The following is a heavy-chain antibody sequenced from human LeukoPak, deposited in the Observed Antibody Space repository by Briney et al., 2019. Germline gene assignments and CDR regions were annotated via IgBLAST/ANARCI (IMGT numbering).Heavy chain of an antibody. CDR3: AGPKGTAFDI. CDR2: INHSGST. CDR1: GGSFSGYY. Sequence: ETLSLTCAVYGGSFSGYYWSWIRQPPGKGLEWIGEINHSGSTNYNPSLKSRVTISVDTSKNQFSLKLSSVTAADTAVYYCAGPKGTAFDIWGQGTMVTVSS. J-gene: IGHJ3*02. D-gene: IGHD1-1*01. V-gene: IGHV4-34*01.